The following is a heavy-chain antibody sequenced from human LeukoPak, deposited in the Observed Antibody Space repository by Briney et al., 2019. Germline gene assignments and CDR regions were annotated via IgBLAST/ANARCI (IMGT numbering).Heavy chain of an antibody. CDR3: ARDYGPLLLARQGPLDV. CDR1: GLTFSSQW. CDR2: ISSSSSNI. Sequence: PGGSLRLSCAASGLTFSSQWMTWVRQAPGKGLEWVSSISSSSSNIYYADSVKGRFTISRDNAKNSLYLQMNSLRAEDTAVYYCARDYGPLLLARQGPLDVWGKGTTVTISS. J-gene: IGHJ6*04. V-gene: IGHV3-21*01. D-gene: IGHD2-15*01.